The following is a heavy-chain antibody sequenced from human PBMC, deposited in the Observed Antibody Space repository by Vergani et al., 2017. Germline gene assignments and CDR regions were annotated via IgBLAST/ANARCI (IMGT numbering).Heavy chain of an antibody. CDR1: GYTFTSYA. J-gene: IGHJ4*02. CDR2: INAGNGNT. Sequence: QVQLVQSGAEVKKPGASVKVSCKASGYTFTSYAMHWVRQAPGQRLEWMGWINAGNGNTKDSQKFQGRVTITRDTPASTAYMERSSLRSEATAVYYCARDPLLECPTPLHWGQGTLVTVSS. D-gene: IGHD3-3*01. V-gene: IGHV1-3*01. CDR3: ARDPLLECPTPLH.